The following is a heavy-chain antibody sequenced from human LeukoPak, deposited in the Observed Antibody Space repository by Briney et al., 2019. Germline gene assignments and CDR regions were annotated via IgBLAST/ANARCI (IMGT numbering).Heavy chain of an antibody. V-gene: IGHV1-69*04. CDR1: GGTFSSYA. J-gene: IGHJ4*02. CDR3: AKLVATSKTTDY. CDR2: IIPILGIA. D-gene: IGHD5-12*01. Sequence: SVKVSYKASGGTFSSYAISWVRQAPGQGLEWMGRIIPILGIANYARKFQGRVTITADKSTSTAYMELSSLRSEDTAVYYCAKLVATSKTTDYWGQGTLVTVSS.